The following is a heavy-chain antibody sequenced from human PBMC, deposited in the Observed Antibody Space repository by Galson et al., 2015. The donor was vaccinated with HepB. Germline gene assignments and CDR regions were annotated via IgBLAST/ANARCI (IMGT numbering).Heavy chain of an antibody. CDR3: ATVPAAPFYYYYGMDV. CDR1: GYTFTSYA. Sequence: SVKVSCKASGYTFTSYAMHWVRQAPGQRLEWMGWINAGNGNTKYSQKFQGRVTITRDTSASTAYMELSSLRSEDTAVYYCATVPAAPFYYYYGMDVWGQGTTVTVSS. D-gene: IGHD2-2*01. V-gene: IGHV1-3*01. CDR2: INAGNGNT. J-gene: IGHJ6*02.